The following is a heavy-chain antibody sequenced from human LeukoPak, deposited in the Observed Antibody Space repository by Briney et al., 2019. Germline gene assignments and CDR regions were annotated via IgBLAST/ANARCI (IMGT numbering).Heavy chain of an antibody. J-gene: IGHJ5*02. D-gene: IGHD3-10*01. V-gene: IGHV3-23*01. CDR2: ISGSGGST. CDR1: GFTFSSYA. Sequence: GGSLRPSCAASGFTFSSYAMSWVRQAPGKGLEWVSAISGSGGSTYYADSVKGRFTISRDNSKNTLYLQMNSLRAEDTAVYHCAKDPRGSGSSGWFDPWGQGTLVTVSS. CDR3: AKDPRGSGSSGWFDP.